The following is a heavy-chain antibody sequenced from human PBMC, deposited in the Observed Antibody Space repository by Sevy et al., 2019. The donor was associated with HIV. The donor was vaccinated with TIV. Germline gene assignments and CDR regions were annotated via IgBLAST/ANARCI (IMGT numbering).Heavy chain of an antibody. CDR3: ARGDCSSTSCELEPVDFDY. V-gene: IGHV3-30-3*01. CDR2: ISYDGSNK. D-gene: IGHD2-2*01. Sequence: GGSLRLSCAASGFTFSSYAMHWVRQAPGKGLEWVAVISYDGSNKYYADSVKGRFTISRDNSKNRLYQQMNSLRAEDTAVYYCARGDCSSTSCELEPVDFDYWGQGTLVTVSS. J-gene: IGHJ4*02. CDR1: GFTFSSYA.